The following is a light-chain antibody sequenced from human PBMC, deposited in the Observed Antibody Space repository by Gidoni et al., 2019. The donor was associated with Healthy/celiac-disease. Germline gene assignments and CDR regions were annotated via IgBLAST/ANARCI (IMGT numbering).Light chain of an antibody. CDR1: SLRSYY. J-gene: IGLJ2*01. Sequence: QDPAVSVALGQTVRITCQGDSLRSYYASWYQQKPGQAPVLVIYGKNNRPSGIPDRFSGSSSGNTASLTITGAQAEDEADYYCNSRDSSGNHPVFGGGTKLTVL. V-gene: IGLV3-19*01. CDR3: NSRDSSGNHPV. CDR2: GKN.